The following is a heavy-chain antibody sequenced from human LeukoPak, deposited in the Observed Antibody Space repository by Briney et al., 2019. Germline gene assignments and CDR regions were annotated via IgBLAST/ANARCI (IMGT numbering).Heavy chain of an antibody. CDR2: IYYSGST. D-gene: IGHD3-22*01. CDR1: GGSISGYY. Sequence: SETLSLTCTVSGGSISGYYWSWIRQPPGKGLKGMGYIYYSGSTKYNPSLKSRVTMSVDTSRNQFSLKLSSVTAADTAVYYCARGGLENGYHSNDGFDIWGQGTMVTVSS. J-gene: IGHJ3*02. CDR3: ARGGLENGYHSNDGFDI. V-gene: IGHV4-59*01.